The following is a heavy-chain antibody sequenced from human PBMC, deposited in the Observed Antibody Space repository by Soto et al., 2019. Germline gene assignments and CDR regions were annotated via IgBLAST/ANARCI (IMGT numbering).Heavy chain of an antibody. Sequence: PSETLSLTCTVSGGSISSSSYYWGWIRQPPGKGLEWIGSIYYSGSTYYNPSLKSRVTISVDTSKNQFSLKLSSVTAADTAVYYCASPAKHYYYGMDVWGLGTTVTVSS. CDR2: IYYSGST. CDR1: GGSISSSSYY. J-gene: IGHJ6*02. V-gene: IGHV4-39*01. CDR3: ASPAKHYYYGMDV. D-gene: IGHD6-25*01.